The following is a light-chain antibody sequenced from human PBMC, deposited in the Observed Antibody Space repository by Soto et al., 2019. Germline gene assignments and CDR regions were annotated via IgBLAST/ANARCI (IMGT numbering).Light chain of an antibody. Sequence: DIQMTQSPASLSASVGDRVTITCRANQSISIYLSWYEHKTGKAPNLLIYGASALRTGVPSRFSCSVAGTYFTLTISGVQPEDSATYYCQQSHSVPYNFGQGTKLEI. V-gene: IGKV1-39*01. CDR2: GAS. J-gene: IGKJ2*01. CDR3: QQSHSVPYN. CDR1: QSISIY.